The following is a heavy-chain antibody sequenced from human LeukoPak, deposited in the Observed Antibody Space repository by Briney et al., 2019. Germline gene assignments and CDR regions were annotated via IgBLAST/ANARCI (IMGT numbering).Heavy chain of an antibody. Sequence: SETLSLTCTVSGASISSYWWGWVRQPPEKGLEWIGYMYYTGSTNYNPSLKGRVTMSVDTSKSQFYLKLSSVTAADTAVYYCARQKCTSTSCLTKNAFDIWGQGTMVTVSS. CDR3: ARQKCTSTSCLTKNAFDI. D-gene: IGHD2-2*01. J-gene: IGHJ3*02. CDR2: MYYTGST. CDR1: GASISSYW. V-gene: IGHV4-59*08.